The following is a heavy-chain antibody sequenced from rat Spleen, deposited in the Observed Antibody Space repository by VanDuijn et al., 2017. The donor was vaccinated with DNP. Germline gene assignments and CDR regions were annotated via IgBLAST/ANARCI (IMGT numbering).Heavy chain of an antibody. J-gene: IGHJ4*01. CDR3: ARPRGSYGGYRVDA. CDR2: ISYDGSST. CDR1: GFTFSNYD. D-gene: IGHD1-11*01. V-gene: IGHV5-7*01. Sequence: EVQLVESGGGLVQPGRSLKLSCAASGFTFSNYDMAWVRQAPKKGLEWVATISYDGSSTYYRDSVRGRFTISRDNAKSTLYLQTDSLRSEDTATYYCARPRGSYGGYRVDAWGQGISVSVSS.